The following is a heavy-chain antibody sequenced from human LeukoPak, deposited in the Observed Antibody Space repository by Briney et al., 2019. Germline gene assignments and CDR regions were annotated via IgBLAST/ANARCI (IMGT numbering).Heavy chain of an antibody. J-gene: IGHJ6*03. CDR3: AREIRTRSLGGSGSYYRPTYYYYYMDV. Sequence: GGSLRLSCAASGFSLSSYWMSWVRQAPGKGLEWVANIKKDGSEKYYVDSVKGRFTISRDNAKNSLFLQMNSLRAEDTAVYYCAREIRTRSLGGSGSYYRPTYYYYYMDVWGKGTTVTISS. CDR1: GFSLSSYW. V-gene: IGHV3-7*01. CDR2: IKKDGSEK. D-gene: IGHD3-10*01.